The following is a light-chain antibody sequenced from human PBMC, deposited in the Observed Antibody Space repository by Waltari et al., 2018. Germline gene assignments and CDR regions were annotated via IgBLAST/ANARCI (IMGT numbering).Light chain of an antibody. J-gene: IGKJ1*01. CDR2: AAS. CDR3: QQSYSLPWT. Sequence: DIKMTQSPPSLSASVGDRVIITCRPSQSISSYLNWYQQKPGKAPKLLICAASSLQGDVPSRFSGSGSGTDFTLTINNLQPEDFATYFCQQSYSLPWTFGQGTIVEIK. CDR1: QSISSY. V-gene: IGKV1-39*01.